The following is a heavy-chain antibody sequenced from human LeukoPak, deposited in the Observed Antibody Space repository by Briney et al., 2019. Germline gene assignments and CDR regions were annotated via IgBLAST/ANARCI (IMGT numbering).Heavy chain of an antibody. CDR3: AKDPDYDFWSGSNNWFDP. V-gene: IGHV3-23*01. D-gene: IGHD3-3*01. J-gene: IGHJ5*02. CDR2: ISGSGGST. CDR1: GFTFNTYT. Sequence: PGGSLRLSCAASGFTFNTYTMNWVRQAPGKGLEWVSAISGSGGSTYYADSVKGRFTISRDNSKNTRYLQMNSLRAEDTAVYYCAKDPDYDFWSGSNNWFDPWGQGTLVTVSS.